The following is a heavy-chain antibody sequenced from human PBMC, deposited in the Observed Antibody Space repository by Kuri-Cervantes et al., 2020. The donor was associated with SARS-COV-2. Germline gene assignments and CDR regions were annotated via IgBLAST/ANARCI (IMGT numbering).Heavy chain of an antibody. CDR1: GGSISSSSYY. V-gene: IGHV4-39*07. J-gene: IGHJ3*02. CDR2: IYYSGST. D-gene: IGHD3-22*01. CDR3: ARGTGDSSPSFGFDI. Sequence: SETLSLTCTVSGGSISSSSYYWGWIRQPPGKGLEWIGSIYYSGSTYYNPSLKSRVTISVDTSKNQFSLKLSSVTAADTAVYYCARGTGDSSPSFGFDIWGQGTMVTVSS.